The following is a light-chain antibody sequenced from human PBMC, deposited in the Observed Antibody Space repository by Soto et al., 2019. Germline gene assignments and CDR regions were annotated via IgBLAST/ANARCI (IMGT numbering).Light chain of an antibody. Sequence: IQMTQSPSSLSAYVGDRVTITCRASQSISTYLNWYLQKPGKAPNLLIYTTSILESGVPSRFSGSGSGTDFTLTISSLQPEDFATYFCQQSYSRPRTFDQGNKVEI. CDR1: QSISTY. CDR2: TTS. J-gene: IGKJ1*01. CDR3: QQSYSRPRT. V-gene: IGKV1-39*01.